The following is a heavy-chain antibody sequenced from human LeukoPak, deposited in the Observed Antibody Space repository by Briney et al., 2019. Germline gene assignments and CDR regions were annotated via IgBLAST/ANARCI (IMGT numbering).Heavy chain of an antibody. J-gene: IGHJ4*02. Sequence: GGSLRLSCAASGFTFSSYSMNWVRQAPGKGLEWVSSISSSSSYIYYADLVKGRFTISRDNAKNSLYLQMNSLRAEDTAVYYCARDPRGELFFDYWGQGTLVTVSS. CDR3: ARDPRGELFFDY. V-gene: IGHV3-21*01. D-gene: IGHD3-10*01. CDR1: GFTFSSYS. CDR2: ISSSSSYI.